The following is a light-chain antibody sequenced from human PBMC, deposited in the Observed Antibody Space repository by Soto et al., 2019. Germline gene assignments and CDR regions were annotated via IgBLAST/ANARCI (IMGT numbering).Light chain of an antibody. Sequence: QSVLTQPPSASGTPGQRVTISCSGSSSNIGSNTVNWYQQLPGTAPKLLIYNNNQRPSGVPDRFSGSQSGTSASLAISGLRSEDEADYYCAAWDDSLNGLVFGTGTKVTVL. CDR3: AAWDDSLNGLV. J-gene: IGLJ1*01. CDR2: NNN. V-gene: IGLV1-44*01. CDR1: SSNIGSNT.